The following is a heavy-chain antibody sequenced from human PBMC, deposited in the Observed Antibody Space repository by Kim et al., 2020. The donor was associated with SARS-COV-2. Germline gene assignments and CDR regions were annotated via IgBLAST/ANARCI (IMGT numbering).Heavy chain of an antibody. CDR2: INQVGSEK. CDR3: GRGNLGGYYFGSPVFY. J-gene: IGHJ1*01. D-gene: IGHD3-10*01. CDR1: GFSFPSYW. Sequence: GGSLRLSCAASGFSFPSYWTNWVRQAPGKGLEWVANINQVGSEKYYVDSVKGRFTISRDNAKNSLYLEMNSMRAEDTAVYYCGRGNLGGYYFGSPVFYWGQGTLVTVSA. V-gene: IGHV3-7*01.